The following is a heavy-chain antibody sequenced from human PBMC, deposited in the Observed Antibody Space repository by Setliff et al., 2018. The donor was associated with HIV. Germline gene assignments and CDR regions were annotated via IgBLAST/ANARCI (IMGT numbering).Heavy chain of an antibody. Sequence: PGGSLRLSCAASGFPFSSYEMNWVRQAPGKGLEWVSYISSSGSTIYYADSVKGRFTISRDNAKNTLYLQMTSLRAEDTAVYYCARRAYCSSTTCFDFWGQGTLVTVSS. D-gene: IGHD2-2*01. CDR2: ISSSGSTI. V-gene: IGHV3-48*03. J-gene: IGHJ4*02. CDR3: ARRAYCSSTTCFDF. CDR1: GFPFSSYE.